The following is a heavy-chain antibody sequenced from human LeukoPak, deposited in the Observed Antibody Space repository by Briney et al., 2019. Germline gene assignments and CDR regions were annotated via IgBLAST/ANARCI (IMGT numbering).Heavy chain of an antibody. CDR2: IYSGGST. CDR3: ARARQMGYSGYATVEY. V-gene: IGHV3-53*01. D-gene: IGHD5-12*01. Sequence: PRGSLTPSCAASGFTVSSNYMSWVRQAPGKGLEWVSVIYSGGSTYYADSVKGRFTISRDNSKNTLYLQMNSLRAEDTAVYYCARARQMGYSGYATVEYWGQGTLGTLSS. CDR1: GFTVSSNY. J-gene: IGHJ4*02.